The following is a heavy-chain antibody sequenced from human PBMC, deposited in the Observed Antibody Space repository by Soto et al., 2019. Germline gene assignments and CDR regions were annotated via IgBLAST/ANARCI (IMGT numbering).Heavy chain of an antibody. CDR2: IYYSGST. Sequence: QLQLQESGPGLVKPSETLSLTGTVSGGSISSSSYYWGWIRQPPGKGLEWIGSIYYSGSTYYNPSLKSRVTLSVDTSKNQFSLKLSSVNAADTAVYYCARDAGFGELFNWFDPWGKGTLVTVSS. CDR1: GGSISSSSYY. CDR3: ARDAGFGELFNWFDP. J-gene: IGHJ5*02. V-gene: IGHV4-39*01. D-gene: IGHD3-10*01.